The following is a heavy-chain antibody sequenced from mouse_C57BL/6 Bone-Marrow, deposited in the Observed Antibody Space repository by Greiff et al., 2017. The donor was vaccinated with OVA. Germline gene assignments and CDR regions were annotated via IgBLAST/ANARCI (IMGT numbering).Heavy chain of an antibody. CDR3: ASQGCDGAMDY. Sequence: VQLQQSGPELVKPGASVKLSCKASGYTFTSYDINWVKQRPGQGLEWIGWIYPRDGSTKYNEKFKGKATLTVDTSSSTAYMELHSLTSEDSAVYFCASQGCDGAMDYWGQGTSVTVSS. J-gene: IGHJ4*01. CDR2: IYPRDGST. D-gene: IGHD3-3*01. V-gene: IGHV1-85*01. CDR1: GYTFTSYD.